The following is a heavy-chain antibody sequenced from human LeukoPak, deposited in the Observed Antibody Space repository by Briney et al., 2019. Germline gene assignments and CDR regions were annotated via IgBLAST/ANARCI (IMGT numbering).Heavy chain of an antibody. CDR1: GFTVSDNY. J-gene: IGHJ6*02. CDR2: VYSGGLT. Sequence: PGGSLRLSCAASGFTVSDNYMSWVRQAPGKGLEWVSTVYSGGLTYYADPVKGRFTISRDNSKNTLYLQMSSLRAEDTAVYYCGRIAINANNGMDVWGQGTTVTVSS. V-gene: IGHV3-66*01. D-gene: IGHD1/OR15-1a*01. CDR3: GRIAINANNGMDV.